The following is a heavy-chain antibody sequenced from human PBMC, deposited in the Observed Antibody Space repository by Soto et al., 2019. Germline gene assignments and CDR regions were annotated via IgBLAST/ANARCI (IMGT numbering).Heavy chain of an antibody. CDR2: IRSGNNYT. V-gene: IGHV3-11*06. Sequence: AAGGTFVDHGRRRISKATGKGLEWVSSIRSGNNYTSYADSVKGRFTISRDNAKNSLFLQMNSLRDEDTAVYYCVRDLTYYADRTGYSSAYWGQGTLVTAPQ. CDR1: GGTFVDHG. CDR3: VRDLTYYADRTGYSSAY. D-gene: IGHD3-22*01. J-gene: IGHJ4*02.